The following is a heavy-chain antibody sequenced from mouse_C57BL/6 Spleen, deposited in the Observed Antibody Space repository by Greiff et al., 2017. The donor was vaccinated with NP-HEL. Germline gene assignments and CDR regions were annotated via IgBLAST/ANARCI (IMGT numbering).Heavy chain of an antibody. Sequence: VQLQQPGAELVRPGTSVKLSCKASGYTFTSYWMHWVKQRPGQGLEWIGVIDPSDSYTNYNQKFKGKATLTVDTSSSTAYMQLSSLTSEDSAVYYCARRGITTVVEAMDYWGQGTSVTVSS. J-gene: IGHJ4*01. D-gene: IGHD1-1*01. CDR3: ARRGITTVVEAMDY. CDR1: GYTFTSYW. V-gene: IGHV1-59*01. CDR2: IDPSDSYT.